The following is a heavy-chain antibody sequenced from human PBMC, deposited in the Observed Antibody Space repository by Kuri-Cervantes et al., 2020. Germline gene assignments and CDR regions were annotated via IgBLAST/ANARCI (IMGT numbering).Heavy chain of an antibody. J-gene: IGHJ5*02. V-gene: IGHV1-69*02. CDR3: ARAPGHVLRFLEPNGWFDP. D-gene: IGHD3-3*01. CDR1: GGTFSSYT. Sequence: SVKVSCKASGGTFSSYTISWVRQAPGQGLEWMGRIIPILGIANYAQKFQGRVTMTRDTSTSTVYMELSSLRSEDTAVYYCARAPGHVLRFLEPNGWFDPWGQGTLVTVSS. CDR2: IIPILGIA.